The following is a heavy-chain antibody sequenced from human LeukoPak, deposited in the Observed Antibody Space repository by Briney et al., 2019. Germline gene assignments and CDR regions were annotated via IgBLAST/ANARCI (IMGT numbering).Heavy chain of an antibody. V-gene: IGHV3-23*01. Sequence: GRSLRLSCAASGFTFSSYAMSWVRQAPGKGLEWVSAISGSGGSTYYADSVKGRFTISRDNSKNTLYLQMNSLRAEDTAVYYCAKVSAAAGTSYYYYGMDVWGQGTTVTVSS. D-gene: IGHD6-13*01. CDR3: AKVSAAAGTSYYYYGMDV. CDR1: GFTFSSYA. J-gene: IGHJ6*02. CDR2: ISGSGGST.